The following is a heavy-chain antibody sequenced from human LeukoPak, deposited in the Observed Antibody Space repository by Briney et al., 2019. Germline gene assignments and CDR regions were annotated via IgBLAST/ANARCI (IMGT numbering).Heavy chain of an antibody. CDR1: GFTFSNAW. CDR3: AKANSPTN. Sequence: GGSLRLSCAASGFTFSNAWMSWVRQAPGKGREWVSAISGSGGSTYYADSGKGRFTIPRDNSKNTLYLQMNSLRAEDTAVYYCAKANSPTNWGQGTLVTVSS. J-gene: IGHJ4*02. D-gene: IGHD5-24*01. V-gene: IGHV3-23*01. CDR2: ISGSGGST.